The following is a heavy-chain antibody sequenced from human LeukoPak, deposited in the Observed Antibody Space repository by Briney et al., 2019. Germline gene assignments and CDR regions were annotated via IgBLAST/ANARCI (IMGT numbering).Heavy chain of an antibody. J-gene: IGHJ4*02. CDR3: AKDGVEMATIGSNPVY. D-gene: IGHD5-24*01. CDR1: GFTFSNYW. CDR2: IKQDGSEK. Sequence: PGGSLRLSCVASGFTFSNYWMTWVRQAPGKGLEWVANIKQDGSEKYYVDSVKGRFTISRDNAKNSLYLQMNSLRAEDTAVYYCAKDGVEMATIGSNPVYWGQGTLVTVSS. V-gene: IGHV3-7*05.